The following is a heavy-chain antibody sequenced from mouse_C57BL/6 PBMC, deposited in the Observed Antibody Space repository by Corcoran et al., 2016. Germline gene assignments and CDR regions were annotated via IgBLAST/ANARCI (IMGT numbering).Heavy chain of an antibody. CDR2: INPYNGGT. V-gene: IGHV1-19*01. Sequence: EVQLQQSGPVLVKPGASVKMSCKASGYTFTDYYMNWVKQSHGKSLEWIGVINPYNGGTSYNQKFKGKATLTVDKSSSTAYMELNSLTSEDSAVYYCARYPCYGSSFHWYFDVWGTGTTVTVSS. CDR1: GYTFTDYY. J-gene: IGHJ1*03. D-gene: IGHD1-1*01. CDR3: ARYPCYGSSFHWYFDV.